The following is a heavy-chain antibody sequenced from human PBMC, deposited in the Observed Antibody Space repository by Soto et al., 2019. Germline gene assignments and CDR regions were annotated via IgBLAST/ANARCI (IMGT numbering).Heavy chain of an antibody. J-gene: IGHJ4*02. V-gene: IGHV4-30-4*01. CDR2: IYYSGST. CDR3: ARGRTYDILTGYHFDY. CDR1: GGSISSGDYY. D-gene: IGHD3-9*01. Sequence: QVQLQESCPGLVKPSQTLSLTCTVSGGSISSGDYYWSWIRQPPGKGLEWIGYIYYSGSTYSNPSLKSRVTISVDTSKNQFSLKLSSVTAADTAVYYCARGRTYDILTGYHFDYWGQGTLVTVSS.